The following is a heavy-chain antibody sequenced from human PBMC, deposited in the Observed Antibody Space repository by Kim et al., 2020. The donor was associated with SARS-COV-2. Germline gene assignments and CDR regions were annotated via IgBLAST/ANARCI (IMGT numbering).Heavy chain of an antibody. CDR2: IIPIFGTA. J-gene: IGHJ5*02. D-gene: IGHD5-12*01. CDR1: GGTFSSYA. Sequence: SVKVSCKASGGTFSSYAISWVRQAPGQGLEWMGGIIPIFGTANYAQKFQGRVTITADESTSTAYMELSSLRSEDTAVYYCAAEGATIENWFDPWGQGTLVTVSS. CDR3: AAEGATIENWFDP. V-gene: IGHV1-69*13.